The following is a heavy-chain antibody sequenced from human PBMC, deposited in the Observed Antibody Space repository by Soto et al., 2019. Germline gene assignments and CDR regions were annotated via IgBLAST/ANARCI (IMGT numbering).Heavy chain of an antibody. CDR1: GGSISSGGYS. Sequence: SETLSLTCTVSGGSISSGGYSWSWIRQPPGKGLEWIGYIYHSGSTYYNPSLKSRVTISVDRSKNQFSLKLSSVTAADTAVYYCARGGIGHWFDPWGQGILVTVSS. V-gene: IGHV4-30-2*01. CDR2: IYHSGST. D-gene: IGHD3-16*01. J-gene: IGHJ5*02. CDR3: ARGGIGHWFDP.